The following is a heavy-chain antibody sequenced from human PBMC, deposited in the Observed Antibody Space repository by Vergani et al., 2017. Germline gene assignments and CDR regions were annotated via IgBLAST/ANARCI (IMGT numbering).Heavy chain of an antibody. V-gene: IGHV3-33*01. CDR2: TWYDGNNK. D-gene: IGHD1-14*01. Sequence: QVQLVESGGGVVQPGRPLRLPCVASGFTFNQYGMHWVRQAPGKGLEWVAVTWYDGNNKQYADSVKGRFTISRDNSKSTMYLQMNSLRDEDTGVYYCARDLRLLYNRFDPWGQGTLVTVSS. CDR3: ARDLRLLYNRFDP. CDR1: GFTFNQYG. J-gene: IGHJ5*02.